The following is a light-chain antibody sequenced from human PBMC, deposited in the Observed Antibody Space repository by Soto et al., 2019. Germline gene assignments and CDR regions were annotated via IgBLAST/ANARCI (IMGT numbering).Light chain of an antibody. CDR2: DAS. CDR1: QSVSSY. CDR3: QHYNSYSEA. V-gene: IGKV3-11*01. Sequence: EIVLTQSPATLSLSPGERATLSCRASQSVSSYLAWYQQKPGQAPRLLIYDASNRATGIPARFSGSGSGTDFTLTISCLQSEDFATYYCQHYNSYSEAFGQGTKVDIK. J-gene: IGKJ1*01.